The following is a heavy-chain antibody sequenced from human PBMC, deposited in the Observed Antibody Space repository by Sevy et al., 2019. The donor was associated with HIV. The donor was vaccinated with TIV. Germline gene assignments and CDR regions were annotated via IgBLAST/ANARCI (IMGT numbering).Heavy chain of an antibody. CDR1: GFTVSSNY. V-gene: IGHV3-53*01. CDR3: ARDRKLFPGPGHYYGMDV. CDR2: IYSGGST. D-gene: IGHD3-10*01. J-gene: IGHJ6*02. Sequence: GGSLRLSCAASGFTVSSNYMSWVRQAPGKGLEWVSVIYSGGSTYYADSVKGRFTISRDNSKNTLYLQMNSLRAEDTAVHYCARDRKLFPGPGHYYGMDVWGQGTTVTVSS.